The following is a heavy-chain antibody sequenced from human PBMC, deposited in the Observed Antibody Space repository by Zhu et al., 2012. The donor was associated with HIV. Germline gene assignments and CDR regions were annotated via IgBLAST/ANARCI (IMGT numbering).Heavy chain of an antibody. CDR2: IYPRGST. V-gene: IGHV4-4*09. D-gene: IGHD3-10*01. Sequence: QVQLQESGPGLLKPSETLSLTCTVSGASISPFFWTWIRQPPGKGLQWIGYIYPRGSTAYNPSLKSRSTISVDTSKNQVSLKLTSVTAADSAIYYCAKAGWGSGNLDSWGQGVPVTVSS. CDR3: AKAGWGSGNLDS. CDR1: GASISPFF. J-gene: IGHJ4*02.